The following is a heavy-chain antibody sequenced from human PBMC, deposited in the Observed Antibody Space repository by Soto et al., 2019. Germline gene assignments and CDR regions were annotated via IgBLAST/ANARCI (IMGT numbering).Heavy chain of an antibody. CDR3: ASGSGSIYYFDC. Sequence: GGSLRLSCAVSGFTFSNYSINWVRQAPGKGLEWLSYISNNSSVKYYADSVKGRFTISRDNAKNSLYLQMNSLRDDATAVYYCASGSGSIYYFDCWGRETLVTVSS. CDR1: GFTFSNYS. J-gene: IGHJ4*02. V-gene: IGHV3-48*02. CDR2: ISNNSSVK. D-gene: IGHD1-26*01.